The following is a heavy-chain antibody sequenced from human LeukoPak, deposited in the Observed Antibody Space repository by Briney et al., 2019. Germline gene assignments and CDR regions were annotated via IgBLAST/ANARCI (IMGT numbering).Heavy chain of an antibody. V-gene: IGHV3-7*01. D-gene: IGHD3-10*01. Sequence: GGSLRLSCAASGFTFSTYWMNWFRQTPGKGLEWVAKIKADGGEKDHVASVKGRFTISRDNAKNSLYLQMNSLRAEDTAVYYCARGWFGELVDYWGQGTLVTVSS. CDR1: GFTFSTYW. CDR3: ARGWFGELVDY. CDR2: IKADGGEK. J-gene: IGHJ4*02.